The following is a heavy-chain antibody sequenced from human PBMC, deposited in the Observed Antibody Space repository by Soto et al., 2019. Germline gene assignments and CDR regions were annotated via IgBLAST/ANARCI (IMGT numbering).Heavy chain of an antibody. CDR2: ISSSGSTI. V-gene: IGHV3-11*04. J-gene: IGHJ4*02. CDR1: GFTFSDYY. CDR3: VRGDNWNDEASDY. Sequence: PGGSLRLSCAASGFTFSDYYMSWIRQAPGKGLEWVSYISSSGSTIYYADSVKGRFTISRDNAKNSLYLQMNSLRAEDTAVYYCVRGDNWNDEASDYWGQGTLVTVSS. D-gene: IGHD1-1*01.